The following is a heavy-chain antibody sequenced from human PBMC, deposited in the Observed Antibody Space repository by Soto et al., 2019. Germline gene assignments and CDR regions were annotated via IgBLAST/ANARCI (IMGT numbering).Heavy chain of an antibody. CDR3: AKGGYNYGFLFDC. CDR1: GFTFSTYW. V-gene: IGHV3-23*05. CDR2: IDNSGGIT. J-gene: IGHJ4*02. Sequence: GGSLRLSCAASGFTFSTYWMSWVRQAPGKGLEWVSTIDNSGGITYYADSVKGRFTISRDNSKNTLYLQMNSLRAEDTAVYYCAKGGYNYGFLFDCWGQGTLVTVSS. D-gene: IGHD5-18*01.